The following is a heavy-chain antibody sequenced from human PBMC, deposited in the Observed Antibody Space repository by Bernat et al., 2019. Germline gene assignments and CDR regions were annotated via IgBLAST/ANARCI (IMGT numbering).Heavy chain of an antibody. CDR2: IWYDGSNK. CDR1: GFTFSSYR. Sequence: QVQLVESGGGVVQLGRSLRLSCAASGFTFSSYRMHWVRQAPGKGLEWVAVIWYDGSNKAYADPGKGRLTISRDNYKNTRCLQRNSLRAEDTAVYYGARAARPGGSGIDYWGQGTRVTVSS. V-gene: IGHV3-33*01. D-gene: IGHD3-10*01. CDR3: ARAARPGGSGIDY. J-gene: IGHJ4*02.